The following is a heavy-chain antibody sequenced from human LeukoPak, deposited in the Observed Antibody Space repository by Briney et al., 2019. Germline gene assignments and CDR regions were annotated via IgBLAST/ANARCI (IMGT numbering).Heavy chain of an antibody. V-gene: IGHV4-31*03. D-gene: IGHD2-21*02. CDR3: ARGEVTAYSRDAFDI. CDR1: GGSISSSSYY. Sequence: SETLSLTCTVSGGSISSSSYYWSWIRQHPGKGLEWIGYIYYSGSTYYNPSLKSRVTISVDTSKNQFSLKLSSVTAADTAVYYCARGEVTAYSRDAFDIWGQGTMVTVSS. CDR2: IYYSGST. J-gene: IGHJ3*02.